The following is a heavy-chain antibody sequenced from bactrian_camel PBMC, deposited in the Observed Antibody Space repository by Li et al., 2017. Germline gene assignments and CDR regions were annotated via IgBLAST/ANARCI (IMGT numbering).Heavy chain of an antibody. D-gene: IGHD1*01. CDR2: VGGDGGST. CDR1: GYTYSRNC. Sequence: VQLVESGGGSALAGGSVRLSCQASGYTYSRNCMAWFRQVPGKEREGVAAVGGDGGSTYYADSVEGRFTISRDSAQNAVYLQMDSLKPEDTAMYYCASRGRTTCYTAWVVGDLAYRGQGTQVTVS. CDR3: ASRGRTTCYTAWVVGDLAY. J-gene: IGHJ6*01. V-gene: IGHV3S40*01.